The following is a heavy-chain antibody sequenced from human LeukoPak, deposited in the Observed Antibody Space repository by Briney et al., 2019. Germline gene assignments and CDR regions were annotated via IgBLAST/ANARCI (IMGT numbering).Heavy chain of an antibody. CDR1: GYTFTGYY. Sequence: ASVKVSCKASGYTFTGYYMHWVRQAPGQGLEWMGRINPNSGGTNYAQKFQGRVTMTRDTSISTAYMELSRQRSDDTAVYYCARGRPLLYSSGWSSDYWGQGALVTVSS. D-gene: IGHD6-19*01. V-gene: IGHV1-2*06. CDR3: ARGRPLLYSSGWSSDY. J-gene: IGHJ4*02. CDR2: INPNSGGT.